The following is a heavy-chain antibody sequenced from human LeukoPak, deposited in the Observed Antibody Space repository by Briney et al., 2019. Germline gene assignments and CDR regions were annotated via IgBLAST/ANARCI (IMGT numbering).Heavy chain of an antibody. Sequence: SETLSLTCTVSGGSIRSGGYYWSWIRQHPGKGLEWIGYIYYSGSTYYNPSLKSRVTISVDTSKNQFSLKLSSVTAADTAVYYCARVPSYGGIDYWGQGTLVTVSS. CDR2: IYYSGST. V-gene: IGHV4-31*03. CDR3: ARVPSYGGIDY. J-gene: IGHJ4*02. D-gene: IGHD4-23*01. CDR1: GGSIRSGGYY.